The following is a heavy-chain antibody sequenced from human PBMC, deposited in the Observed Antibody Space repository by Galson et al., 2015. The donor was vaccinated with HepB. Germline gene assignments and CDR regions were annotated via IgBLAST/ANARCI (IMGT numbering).Heavy chain of an antibody. CDR2: VSSASSTI. V-gene: IGHV3-48*01. J-gene: IGHJ6*03. CDR3: ARSCSSTSCYPYYYMDV. D-gene: IGHD2-2*01. Sequence: SLRLSCAASGFTFSGYSMNWVRQAPGKGLEWVSYVSSASSTIYYADSVKGRFTISRDNAKNSLYLQMNSLRAEDTAVYYCARSCSSTSCYPYYYMDVWGKGTTVTVSS. CDR1: GFTFSGYS.